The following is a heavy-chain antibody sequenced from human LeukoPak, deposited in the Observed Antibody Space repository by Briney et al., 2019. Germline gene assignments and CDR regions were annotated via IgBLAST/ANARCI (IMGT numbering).Heavy chain of an antibody. D-gene: IGHD1-26*01. V-gene: IGHV3-30-3*01. Sequence: GGSLRLSCTASGFTFSLYTMQWVRQAPGKGLEWVALSLFDGNINYYATSVKGRFTISRDSSKNTLYLQMNSLRPEDTAMYYCARTAHSYSNGFDIWGQGTMVTVSS. CDR2: SLFDGNIN. J-gene: IGHJ3*02. CDR3: ARTAHSYSNGFDI. CDR1: GFTFSLYT.